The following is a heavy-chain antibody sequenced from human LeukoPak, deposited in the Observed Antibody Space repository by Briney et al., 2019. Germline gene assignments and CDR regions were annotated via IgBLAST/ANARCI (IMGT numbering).Heavy chain of an antibody. CDR1: GGSISSFY. CDR3: VRDSTREYSDPGWFDP. J-gene: IGHJ5*02. CDR2: FYITGST. D-gene: IGHD2-15*01. V-gene: IGHV4-4*07. Sequence: SETLSLTCTLSGGSISSFYWGWIRQPAGKGLEWIGRFYITGSTNYNPSLKGRVTMSGDTSKNQLSLNLTSLTAADTAVYYCVRDSTREYSDPGWFDPWGQGILVTVSS.